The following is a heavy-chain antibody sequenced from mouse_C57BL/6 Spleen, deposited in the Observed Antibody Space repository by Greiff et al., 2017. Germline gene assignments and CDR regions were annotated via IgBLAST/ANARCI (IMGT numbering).Heavy chain of an antibody. D-gene: IGHD2-4*01. CDR1: GYTFTSYW. J-gene: IGHJ4*01. V-gene: IGHV1-72*01. CDR3: ARRGYDYDGDYYAMDY. Sequence: QVQLQQPGAELVKPGASVKLSCKASGYTFTSYWMHWVKQRPGRGLEWIGRIAPNSGGTKYNEKFKSKATLTDDKPSSTAYMQLSSLTSDDSAVYYCARRGYDYDGDYYAMDYWGQGTSVTVSS. CDR2: IAPNSGGT.